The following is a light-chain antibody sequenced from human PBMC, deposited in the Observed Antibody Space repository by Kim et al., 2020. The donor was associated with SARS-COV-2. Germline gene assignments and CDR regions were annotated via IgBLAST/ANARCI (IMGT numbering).Light chain of an antibody. V-gene: IGKV1-5*03. Sequence: AAVGDRVTIPCRASQSIKSWLAWYQQKPGKAPNLLIYKASSLESGVPSRFSGSGSGTEFTLTISSLQSDDFATYYCQQYDIYPLTFGGGTKVDIK. J-gene: IGKJ4*01. CDR1: QSIKSW. CDR3: QQYDIYPLT. CDR2: KAS.